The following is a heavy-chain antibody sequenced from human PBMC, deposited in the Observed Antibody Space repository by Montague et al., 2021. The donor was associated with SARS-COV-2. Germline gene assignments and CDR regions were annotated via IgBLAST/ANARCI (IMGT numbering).Heavy chain of an antibody. V-gene: IGHV4-39*07. J-gene: IGHJ6*02. CDR3: ARVGRQQLVRLSGMDV. D-gene: IGHD6-13*01. CDR1: GGSISSSSYY. Sequence: SETLSLTCTVSGGSISSSSYYWGWIRQPPGKGLEWIGSIYYSGSTYSNPSLKSRVTISVDTSKDQFSLKLSSVTAADTAVYYCARVGRQQLVRLSGMDVWGQGPTVTVSS. CDR2: IYYSGST.